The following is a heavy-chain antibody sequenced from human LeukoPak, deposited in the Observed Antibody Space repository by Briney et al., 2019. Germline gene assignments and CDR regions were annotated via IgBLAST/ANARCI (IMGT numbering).Heavy chain of an antibody. Sequence: WASVKVSCKASGYTFTAHYMHWVRQAPGQGLEWMGRINPSSGDTEYGQRFQGRVTLTRDTSSSTANMELRRLRSDDTAVYYCARDPGYSYTFDIWGQGTVVIVSS. D-gene: IGHD3-16*01. V-gene: IGHV1-2*06. CDR2: INPSSGDT. J-gene: IGHJ3*02. CDR1: GYTFTAHY. CDR3: ARDPGYSYTFDI.